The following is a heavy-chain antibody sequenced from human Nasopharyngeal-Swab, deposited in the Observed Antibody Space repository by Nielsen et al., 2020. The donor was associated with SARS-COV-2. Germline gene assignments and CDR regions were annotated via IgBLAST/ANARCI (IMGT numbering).Heavy chain of an antibody. D-gene: IGHD3-16*02. CDR2: IIPIFGTA. CDR1: GGTFSSYA. CDR3: ARNPVDYDYVWGSYRYRTFDY. J-gene: IGHJ4*02. V-gene: IGHV1-69*06. Sequence: SVKVSCKASGGTFSSYAISWVRPAPGQGLEWMGGIIPIFGTANYAQKFQGRVTITADKSTSTDYMELSSLRSEDTAVYYCARNPVDYDYVWGSYRYRTFDYWGQGTLVTVSS.